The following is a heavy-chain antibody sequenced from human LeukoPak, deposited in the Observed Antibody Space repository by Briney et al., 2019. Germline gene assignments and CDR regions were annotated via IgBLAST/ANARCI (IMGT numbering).Heavy chain of an antibody. CDR1: GYSFTSYR. CDR3: ARHVGGFFYYYGMDV. CDR2: IDPSDSYN. V-gene: IGHV5-10-1*01. Sequence: GEALKISCKGSGYSFTSYRISLVRQMPGKGLEWMGRIDPSDSYNNYSPSFQGHVTISADKSISTAYLQWSSLKASDTAMYYCARHVGGFFYYYGMDVWGKGTTVTVSS. D-gene: IGHD3-10*01. J-gene: IGHJ6*04.